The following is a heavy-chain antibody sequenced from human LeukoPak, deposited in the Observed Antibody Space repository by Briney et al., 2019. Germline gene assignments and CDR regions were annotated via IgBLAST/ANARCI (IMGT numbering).Heavy chain of an antibody. J-gene: IGHJ4*02. D-gene: IGHD2-2*01. CDR2: ISSDGGTT. V-gene: IGHV3-64D*06. CDR1: GFIIGAYA. Sequence: PGWSLRLSCSVSGFIIGAYAMHWVRQAPGKGLQYVSSISSDGGTTYYADSVKGRFTISRDNSKNTLHLQMSSLRSEDTAVYYCVKDRYVDYWGQGTLVTVSS. CDR3: VKDRYVDY.